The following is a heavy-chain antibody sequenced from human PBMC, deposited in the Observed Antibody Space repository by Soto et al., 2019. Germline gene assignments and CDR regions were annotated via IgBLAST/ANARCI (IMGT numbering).Heavy chain of an antibody. CDR2: IVPKLGTV. D-gene: IGHD3-22*01. Sequence: QVQLVQSGAEVKKPGSSVKVSCKTSGGIFSRHAIDWVRQAPGQGLEWMGGIVPKLGTVIYPQNRQGRVTLSADELTNTSYLELSGLNFEDTVVYYCARPRTYDYESDGYYGHQFDDWGQGNKVTVTS. J-gene: IGHJ4*02. CDR1: GGIFSRHA. CDR3: ARPRTYDYESDGYYGHQFDD. V-gene: IGHV1-69*01.